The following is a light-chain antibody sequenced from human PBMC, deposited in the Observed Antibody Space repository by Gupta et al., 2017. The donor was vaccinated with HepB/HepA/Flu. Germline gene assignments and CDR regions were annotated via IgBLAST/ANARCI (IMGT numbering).Light chain of an antibody. V-gene: IGKV3-20*01. J-gene: IGKJ4*01. Sequence: EIVLMQSPRPLSLSPGERATLSCRASQSVTSNYLSWYQQKPGQAPRLLLYGASSSSTGIPDRFSGSGSGREFSLSIIRRVPEDFAISYCQHEGSMGLTFGGGAKVEIK. CDR2: GAS. CDR3: QHEGSMGLT. CDR1: QSVTSNY.